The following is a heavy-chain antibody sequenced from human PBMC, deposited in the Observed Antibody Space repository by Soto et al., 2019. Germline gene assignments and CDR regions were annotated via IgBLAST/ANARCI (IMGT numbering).Heavy chain of an antibody. CDR1: GGSIRSSSYY. CDR2: IYYSGST. V-gene: IGHV4-39*01. D-gene: IGHD4-17*01. CDR3: ARIVYGGYGEGSDF. Sequence: QLQLQESGPGLVKPSETLSLTCTVSGGSIRSSSYYWGWIRQPPGKGLEGIGSIYYSGSTYYNPSLKSRDTISVHTSKKPFSMKVSAVTAAETVVYYCARIVYGGYGEGSDFWGQGNLVTVSS. J-gene: IGHJ4*02.